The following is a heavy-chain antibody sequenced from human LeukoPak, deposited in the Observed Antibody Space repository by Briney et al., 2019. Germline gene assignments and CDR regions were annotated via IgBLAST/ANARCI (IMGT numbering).Heavy chain of an antibody. D-gene: IGHD2-21*02. CDR3: AIIVVVTAMGAFDI. CDR2: FDPEDGET. CDR1: GYTLTELS. V-gene: IGHV1-24*01. J-gene: IGHJ3*02. Sequence: ASVKVSCKVSGYTLTELSMHWVRRAPGKGLEWMGGFDPEDGETIYAQKFQGRVTMTEDTSTDTAYMELSSLRSEDTAVYYCAIIVVVTAMGAFDIWGQGTMVTVSS.